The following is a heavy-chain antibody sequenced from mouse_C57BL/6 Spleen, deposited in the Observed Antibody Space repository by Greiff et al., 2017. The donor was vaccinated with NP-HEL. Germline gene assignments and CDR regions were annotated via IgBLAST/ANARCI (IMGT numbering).Heavy chain of an antibody. V-gene: IGHV1-82*01. CDR2: IYPGDGDT. CDR1: GYAFSSSW. Sequence: VQLQQSGPELVKPGASVKISCKASGYAFSSSWMNWVKQRPGKGLEWIGRIYPGDGDTNYNGKFKGKATLTADKSSSTAYMQLSSLTSEDSAVYVCARKRFITTEGYFEVWGTGTTVTVSS. J-gene: IGHJ1*03. CDR3: ARKRFITTEGYFEV. D-gene: IGHD1-1*01.